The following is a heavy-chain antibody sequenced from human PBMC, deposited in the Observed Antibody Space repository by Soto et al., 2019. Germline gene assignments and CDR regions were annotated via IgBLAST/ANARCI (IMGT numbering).Heavy chain of an antibody. CDR3: ATDALVGYTSGWQYYRNSVSGMDV. CDR1: GDTFSRHA. Sequence: QVQLVQSGAEVKKPGSSVKVSCKASGDTFSRHAISWVRQAPGQGLEWMGEIIPIFGTTNDAQKFQGRVTMTADEATSTAYMELSGLRSEDTAMYYCATDALVGYTSGWQYYRNSVSGMDVWGQGTTVTVSS. D-gene: IGHD6-19*01. V-gene: IGHV1-69*01. J-gene: IGHJ6*02. CDR2: IIPIFGTT.